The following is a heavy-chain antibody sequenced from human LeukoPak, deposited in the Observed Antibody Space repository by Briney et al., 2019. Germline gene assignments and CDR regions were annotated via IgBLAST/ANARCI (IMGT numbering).Heavy chain of an antibody. V-gene: IGHV4-30-2*01. J-gene: IGHJ4*02. CDR1: GDSISSGCYS. CDR3: ARYCGGDCKLYYFDY. D-gene: IGHD2-21*02. Sequence: SETLSLTCACSGDSISSGCYSWSWVPPPPGKGLEWIGYTYHSGSTYYNPSLKSRVTISVDRSKNQFSLKLSSVTAADTAVYYCARYCGGDCKLYYFDYWGQGTLVTVSS. CDR2: TYHSGST.